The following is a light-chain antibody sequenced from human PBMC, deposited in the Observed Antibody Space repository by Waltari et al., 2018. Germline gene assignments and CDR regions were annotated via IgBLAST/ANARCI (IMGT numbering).Light chain of an antibody. CDR3: SSYTSISTPVV. CDR1: SSDVGGYNY. CDR2: DLS. Sequence: QSALTQPASVSGSPGQSITISCIGTSSDVGGYNYVSWYQQHPGKVPKLLIYDLSNRPSGVSNRFSGSKSGNTASLTISGLQAEDEADYYCSSYTSISTPVVFGGGTKLTVL. V-gene: IGLV2-14*03. J-gene: IGLJ2*01.